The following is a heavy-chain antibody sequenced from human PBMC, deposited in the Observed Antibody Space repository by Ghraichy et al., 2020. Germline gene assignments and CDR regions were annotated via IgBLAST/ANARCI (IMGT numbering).Heavy chain of an antibody. Sequence: ETLSLTCTVSGGSISNYYCNWFRQPPGKGLEWIGYVHGSGSTKYHPSLESRVTVSSDTAKNEFSLSLTSMTPADTAVYCASGTGWLQTYWGQGTLVTVSS. J-gene: IGHJ4*02. CDR1: GGSISNYY. CDR2: VHGSGST. V-gene: IGHV4-59*01. CDR3: SGTGWLQTY. D-gene: IGHD5-18*01.